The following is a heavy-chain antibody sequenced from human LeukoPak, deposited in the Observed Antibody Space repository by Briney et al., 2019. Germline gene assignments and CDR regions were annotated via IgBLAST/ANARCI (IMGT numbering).Heavy chain of an antibody. V-gene: IGHV3-7*01. CDR1: EFTSSAFW. CDR3: ARLWGDATIFDL. D-gene: IGHD5-12*01. J-gene: IGHJ4*02. CDR2: INRDGSVK. Sequence: GGSLRLSCAASEFTSSAFWMSWVRQAPGKGLEWVANINRDGSVKYYVGSVKGRFTVSRDNAENSLYLQTNSLRAEDTAIYYCARLWGDATIFDLWGQGTLVTVSS.